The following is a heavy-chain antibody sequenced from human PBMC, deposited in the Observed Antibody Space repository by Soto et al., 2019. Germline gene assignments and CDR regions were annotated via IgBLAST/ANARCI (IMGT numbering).Heavy chain of an antibody. CDR3: VRPATILLTSDY. CDR1: GYNFTDHW. CDR2: ICPDDSDA. J-gene: IGHJ4*02. V-gene: IGHV5-51*01. Sequence: PGESLKIASKGAGYNFTDHWIGWVRQMPGKGLEWMGVICPDDSDARYSPSFQGQVTFSADKSISTSYLHWRSLKASDTAMYYCVRPATILLTSDYWGQGTLVTVSS.